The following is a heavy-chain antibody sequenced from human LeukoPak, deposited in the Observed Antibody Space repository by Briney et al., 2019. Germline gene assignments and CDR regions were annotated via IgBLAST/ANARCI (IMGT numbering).Heavy chain of an antibody. CDR1: GYSFTSYW. D-gene: IGHD4-17*01. CDR2: IYPGDSDT. J-gene: IGHJ6*03. CDR3: ARQVGQAVTTWSYYYYYYMDV. V-gene: IGHV5-51*01. Sequence: GESLKISCKGSGYSFTSYWIGWVRQMPGKGLEWMGIIYPGDSDTRYSPSFQGQVTISADKSISTAYLQWSSLKASDTATYYCARQVGQAVTTWSYYYYYYMDVWGKGTTVTVSS.